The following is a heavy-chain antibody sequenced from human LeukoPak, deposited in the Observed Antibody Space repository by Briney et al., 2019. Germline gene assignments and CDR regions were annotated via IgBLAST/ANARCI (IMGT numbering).Heavy chain of an antibody. J-gene: IGHJ4*02. Sequence: GGSLRLSCAASGFTFSSYSMNWVRQAPGKGLEWVSYISSSSSTIYYADSVKGRFTISRDNAKNSLYLQMNSLRAENTAVYYCAKRGYSYACDYWGQGTLVTVSS. V-gene: IGHV3-48*01. CDR1: GFTFSSYS. CDR3: AKRGYSYACDY. D-gene: IGHD5-18*01. CDR2: ISSSSSTI.